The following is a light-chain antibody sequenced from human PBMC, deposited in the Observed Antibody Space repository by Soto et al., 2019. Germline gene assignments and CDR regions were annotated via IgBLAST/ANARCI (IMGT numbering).Light chain of an antibody. CDR2: AAS. CDR3: QKYNSALGVT. CDR1: QGISNY. J-gene: IGKJ4*01. V-gene: IGKV1-27*01. Sequence: DIQMTQSPSSLSASVGDRVTITCRASQGISNYLAWYQQKPGKVPKLLIYAASTSQSGVPSRFSGSGSGTDFTLTISSLQPEDVATYYCQKYNSALGVTFGGGTKVEIK.